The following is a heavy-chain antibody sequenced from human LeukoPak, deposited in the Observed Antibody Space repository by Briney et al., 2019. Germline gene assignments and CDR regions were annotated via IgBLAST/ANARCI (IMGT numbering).Heavy chain of an antibody. Sequence: SETLSLTCTIYGGSFSGYYWSWIRQPLGKGLEWIGEINHSGSTYYNPSLKSRVTISVDTSKNQFSLKLSSVTAADTAVYYCARVNYDILTGPLYYYYYYMDVWGKGTTVTVSS. D-gene: IGHD3-9*01. J-gene: IGHJ6*03. CDR2: INHSGST. CDR3: ARVNYDILTGPLYYYYYYMDV. CDR1: GGSFSGYY. V-gene: IGHV4-34*01.